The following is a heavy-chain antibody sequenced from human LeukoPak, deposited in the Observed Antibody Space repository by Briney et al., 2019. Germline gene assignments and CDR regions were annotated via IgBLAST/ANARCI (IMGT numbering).Heavy chain of an antibody. V-gene: IGHV3-23*01. CDR2: ISGSGGRT. Sequence: GGSLRLSCAASGFTFSSYAMSWVRQAPGKGLEWVSAISGSGGRTYYADSVKGRFTISRDNSKNTVYLQMNSLRAEDTAVYYCANVGLGGVVAPVDYWGQGTLVTVSS. CDR3: ANVGLGGVVAPVDY. D-gene: IGHD3-3*01. CDR1: GFTFSSYA. J-gene: IGHJ4*02.